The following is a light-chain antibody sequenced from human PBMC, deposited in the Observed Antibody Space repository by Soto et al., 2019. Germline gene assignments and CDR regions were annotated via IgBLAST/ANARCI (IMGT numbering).Light chain of an antibody. V-gene: IGLV2-14*01. CDR3: ISYTSGNTYV. J-gene: IGLJ1*01. Sequence: QSALTQPASVSGSPGQSITISCTGTSSDVGGYRYVSWYQQHPGKVPKLMMYEVSNRPSGVSNRFSGSKSGNTASLTISGLQAEDEADYYCISYTSGNTYVFGTGTKVTVL. CDR1: SSDVGGYRY. CDR2: EVS.